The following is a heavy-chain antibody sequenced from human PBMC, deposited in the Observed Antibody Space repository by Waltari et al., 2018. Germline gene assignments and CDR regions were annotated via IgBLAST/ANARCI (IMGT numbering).Heavy chain of an antibody. CDR1: GFTFPPYS. Sequence: HLAESGGGLVKPGGSLRLSCAASGFTFPPYSMNWVHQAPGKGLGWGLEFHIGGRSRYYAETGKGRIARDRDKDKNYLYMQMISRRRVDTAFYYCVGDASSLAARPGFMALWGEGTTVSVSS. CDR3: VGDASSLAARPGFMAL. CDR2: FHIGGRSR. V-gene: IGHV3-21*01. J-gene: IGHJ6*03. D-gene: IGHD6-6*01.